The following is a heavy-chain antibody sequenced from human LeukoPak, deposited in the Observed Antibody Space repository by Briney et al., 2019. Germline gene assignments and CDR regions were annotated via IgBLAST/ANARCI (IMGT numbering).Heavy chain of an antibody. CDR2: IGTAGDI. CDR1: GFTFSSYD. V-gene: IGHV3-13*01. CDR3: ARDKEMATPDY. D-gene: IGHD5-24*01. J-gene: IGHJ4*02. Sequence: GGSLRLSCAASGFTFSSYDMHWVRQATGKGLEWVSGIGTAGDIYYSGSVKGRFTISRENAKNSLYLQMKSLRAGDTAVYYCARDKEMATPDYWGQGTLVTVSS.